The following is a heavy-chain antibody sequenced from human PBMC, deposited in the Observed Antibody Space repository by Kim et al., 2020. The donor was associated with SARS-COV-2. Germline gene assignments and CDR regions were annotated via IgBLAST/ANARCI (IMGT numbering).Heavy chain of an antibody. CDR1: GGSISRSNSH. Sequence: SETLSLTCTVSGGSISRSNSHWGWIRQPPGKGLEWIGSVYYSGSTSYNPSLKGRVTISVDTSENQLSLKLSSVTAADTAVYYCAGLEMTGIGGRGWFDPWGQGTLVTVSS. CDR3: AGLEMTGIGGRGWFDP. J-gene: IGHJ5*02. CDR2: VYYSGST. D-gene: IGHD1-1*01. V-gene: IGHV4-39*01.